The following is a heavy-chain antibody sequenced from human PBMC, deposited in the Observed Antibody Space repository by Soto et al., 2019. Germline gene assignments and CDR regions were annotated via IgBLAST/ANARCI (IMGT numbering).Heavy chain of an antibody. J-gene: IGHJ3*02. CDR2: IIPIFGTA. Sequence: GASVKVSCKASGGTFSSYAISWVRQAPGQGLEWMGGIIPIFGTANYAQKFQGRVTITADESTSTAYTELSSLRSEDTAVYYCARPVGGPGAFDIWGQGTMVTVSS. D-gene: IGHD3-16*01. CDR3: ARPVGGPGAFDI. CDR1: GGTFSSYA. V-gene: IGHV1-69*13.